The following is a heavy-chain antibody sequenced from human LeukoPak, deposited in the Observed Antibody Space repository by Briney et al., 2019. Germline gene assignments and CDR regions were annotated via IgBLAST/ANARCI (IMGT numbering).Heavy chain of an antibody. Sequence: GGSLRLSCAASGFTVSSNYMSWVRQAPGMGLEWVSVIYSGGSTYYADSVKGRFTISRDNSKNTLYLQVNSLRAEDTAVYYCARDGYKSDPYYFDYWGQGTLVTVSS. V-gene: IGHV3-53*01. J-gene: IGHJ4*02. CDR3: ARDGYKSDPYYFDY. CDR2: IYSGGST. D-gene: IGHD5-24*01. CDR1: GFTVSSNY.